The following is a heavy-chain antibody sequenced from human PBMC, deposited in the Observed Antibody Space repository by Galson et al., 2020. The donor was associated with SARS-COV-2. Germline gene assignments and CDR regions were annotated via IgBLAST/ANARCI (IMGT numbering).Heavy chain of an antibody. V-gene: IGHV4-39*07. CDR1: SGYLRSTSYY. D-gene: IGHD5-12*01. J-gene: IGHJ4*02. Sequence: KASETLSLTCTVSSGYLRSTSYYWGWIRQPPGKGLEWIGSIYYNGNTFYNPSLKSRVTISVETSKNQFSLRLTSVTAADTAVYYCARKSATYDYWGQGILVTVSS. CDR3: ARKSATYDY. CDR2: IYYNGNT.